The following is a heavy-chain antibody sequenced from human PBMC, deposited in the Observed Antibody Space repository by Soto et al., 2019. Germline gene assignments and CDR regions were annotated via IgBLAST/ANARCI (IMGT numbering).Heavy chain of an antibody. CDR3: ARDLEPALAAENWFDP. V-gene: IGHV3-21*01. D-gene: IGHD6-13*01. CDR2: ISSRSSYI. Sequence: PGGSLRLSCAASGFSFDDFLMHCVRQAPGKGLEGVSCISSRSSYIYYADSVNGRFTISRDNAKNSLYLQMNSLRAEDTAVYYCARDLEPALAAENWFDPWGQGTLVTSPQ. CDR1: GFSFDDFL. J-gene: IGHJ5*02.